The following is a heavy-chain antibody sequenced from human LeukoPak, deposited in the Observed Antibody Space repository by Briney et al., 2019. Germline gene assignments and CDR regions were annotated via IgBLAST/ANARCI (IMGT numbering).Heavy chain of an antibody. Sequence: GTSPRLSCVASGFSFTYHSMHWVRQAPGKGLEWVAFISYDGSTKYYAGSVKGRFTISRDNPKYIVYLQMNSLRAEDTALYYCVKENYGSQFFDYWGQGTLVTVSS. J-gene: IGHJ4*02. D-gene: IGHD4-17*01. CDR3: VKENYGSQFFDY. V-gene: IGHV3-30*18. CDR2: ISYDGSTK. CDR1: GFSFTYHS.